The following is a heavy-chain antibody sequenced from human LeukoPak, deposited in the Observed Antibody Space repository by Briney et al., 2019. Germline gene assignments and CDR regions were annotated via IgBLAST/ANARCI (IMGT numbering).Heavy chain of an antibody. J-gene: IGHJ5*02. CDR3: ARGVPYSGSYYSWFDP. D-gene: IGHD1-26*01. V-gene: IGHV4-34*01. Sequence: PSETLSLTCAVYGGSFSGYDWSWIRQPPGKGLEWIGEINHSGSTNYNPSLKSRVTISVDTSKNQFSLKLSSVTAADTAVYYCARGVPYSGSYYSWFDPWGQGTLVTVSS. CDR2: INHSGST. CDR1: GGSFSGYD.